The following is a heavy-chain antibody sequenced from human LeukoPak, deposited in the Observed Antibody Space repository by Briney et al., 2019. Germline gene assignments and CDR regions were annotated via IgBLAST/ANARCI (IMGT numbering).Heavy chain of an antibody. CDR2: IIPIFGTA. Sequence: ASVKLSCKASGGTFSSYAVSGVRQAPGQGLEWMGGIIPIFGTANYAQKFRGRVTITADESTSTAYMQLSSLRSEDTAVYYCARRRYGSGSYPPFDPWGQGTLVTVSS. CDR1: GGTFSSYA. CDR3: ARRRYGSGSYPPFDP. D-gene: IGHD3-10*01. J-gene: IGHJ5*02. V-gene: IGHV1-69*13.